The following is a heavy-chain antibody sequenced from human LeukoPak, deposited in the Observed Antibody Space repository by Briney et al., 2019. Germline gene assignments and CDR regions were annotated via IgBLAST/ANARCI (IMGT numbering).Heavy chain of an antibody. Sequence: GRSLRLSCAASGFSFSSYAMSWVRQAPGKGLEWVSAITYSGGDTYYADSVKGRFTMSRDNSKNTLSLQMSSLRAEDTAVYYCAKADYNDYAFDNWGQGTLVTVSS. CDR2: ITYSGGDT. CDR1: GFSFSSYA. J-gene: IGHJ4*02. D-gene: IGHD4-11*01. V-gene: IGHV3-23*01. CDR3: AKADYNDYAFDN.